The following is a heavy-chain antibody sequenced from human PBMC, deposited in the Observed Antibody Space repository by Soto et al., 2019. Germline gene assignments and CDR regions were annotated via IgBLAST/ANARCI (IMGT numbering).Heavy chain of an antibody. CDR2: ISAYNANT. D-gene: IGHD1-20*01. CDR1: GYTLTRYG. J-gene: IGHJ2*01. Sequence: QVHLVQSGAEVKKPGASVKVSCKASGYTLTRYGITWVRQAPGQGLEWMGSISAYNANTNYAQKLQGRLPMTTDTSTSTAYRELRSLTSDDTAVYYCAREVFRYFDLWGRGTLVSVSS. CDR3: AREVFRYFDL. V-gene: IGHV1-18*01.